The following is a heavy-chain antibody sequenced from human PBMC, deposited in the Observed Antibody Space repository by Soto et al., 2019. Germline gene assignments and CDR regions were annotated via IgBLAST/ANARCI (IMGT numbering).Heavy chain of an antibody. D-gene: IGHD5-12*01. CDR1: GGTFSSYA. Sequence: SVKVSCKASGGTFSSYAISWVRQAPGQGLEWMGGIIPIFGTANYAQKFQGRVTITADESTSTAYMELNSLRSEDTAVYYCARGNVDIVATSDYYYYYGMDVWGQ. V-gene: IGHV1-69*13. J-gene: IGHJ6*02. CDR3: ARGNVDIVATSDYYYYYGMDV. CDR2: IIPIFGTA.